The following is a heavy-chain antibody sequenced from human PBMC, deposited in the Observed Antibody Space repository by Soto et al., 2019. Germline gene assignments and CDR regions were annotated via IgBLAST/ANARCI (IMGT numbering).Heavy chain of an antibody. Sequence: PGGSLRLSCAASGFSFNIFAMTWIRQAPGKGLEWLSYVSSSGTTINYADSVKGRFTISRDNAKNSLYLQMNSLRAEDTAVYYCARESRMTTVTTVNWFDPWGQGTLVTVSS. D-gene: IGHD4-4*01. CDR1: GFSFNIFA. V-gene: IGHV3-11*01. J-gene: IGHJ5*02. CDR2: VSSSGTTI. CDR3: ARESRMTTVTTVNWFDP.